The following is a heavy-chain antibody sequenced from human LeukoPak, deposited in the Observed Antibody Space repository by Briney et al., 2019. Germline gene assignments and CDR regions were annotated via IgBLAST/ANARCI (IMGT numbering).Heavy chain of an antibody. CDR1: GLTFARSA. Sequence: SVKVSCKASGLTFARSAVQGVRQARGQRLEWIGWIVVGSGNTNYAQRFQERVTITRDMSTSTAYMELSSLRSDDTAMYYCARENQDVDNVAAFDIWGQGTMVTVSS. CDR3: ARENQDVDNVAAFDI. V-gene: IGHV1-58*01. CDR2: IVVGSGNT. D-gene: IGHD5-24*01. J-gene: IGHJ3*02.